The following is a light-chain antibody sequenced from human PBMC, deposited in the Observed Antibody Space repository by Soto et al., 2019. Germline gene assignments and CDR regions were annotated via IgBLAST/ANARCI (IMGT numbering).Light chain of an antibody. J-gene: IGKJ1*01. Sequence: EIVLTQSPGTLSLSPGERATLSCRASQSVSNNYLAWYQQKPGQAPRLLIYGASNRATGIPDRFSGSGSGTDFTLTISSLQSEDFAVYYCQQYNDWPPTFGQGTKVDNK. V-gene: IGKV3-20*01. CDR3: QQYNDWPPT. CDR2: GAS. CDR1: QSVSNNY.